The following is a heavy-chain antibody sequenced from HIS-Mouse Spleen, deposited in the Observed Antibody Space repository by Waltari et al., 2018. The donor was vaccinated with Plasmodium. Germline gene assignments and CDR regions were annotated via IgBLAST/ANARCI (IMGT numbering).Heavy chain of an antibody. V-gene: IGHV3-13*01. Sequence: EVQLVESGGGLVQPGGSLRLSCAASGFTFSSYDMHWVRQATGKGLEWFSAIGTAGDTYYPGSVKSRFTISRENAKNSLYLQMNSLRAGDTAVYYCARGPTYSSSYYFDYWGQGTLVTVSS. D-gene: IGHD6-6*01. J-gene: IGHJ4*02. CDR3: ARGPTYSSSYYFDY. CDR2: IGTAGDT. CDR1: GFTFSSYD.